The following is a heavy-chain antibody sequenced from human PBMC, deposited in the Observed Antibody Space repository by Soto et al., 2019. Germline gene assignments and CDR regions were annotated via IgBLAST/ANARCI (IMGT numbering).Heavy chain of an antibody. Sequence: EVQLVESGGGLVQPGGSLRLSCTASGLTFSGYWMHWVRQAPGKGLLWVSRINSDGSSTSYADSVKGRFTISRDDAKNTLYLQMSSLSAEDTAVYYCARLRWDAFDIRGQGTMVTVSS. J-gene: IGHJ3*02. CDR3: ARLRWDAFDI. V-gene: IGHV3-74*01. CDR1: GLTFSGYW. CDR2: INSDGSST. D-gene: IGHD4-17*01.